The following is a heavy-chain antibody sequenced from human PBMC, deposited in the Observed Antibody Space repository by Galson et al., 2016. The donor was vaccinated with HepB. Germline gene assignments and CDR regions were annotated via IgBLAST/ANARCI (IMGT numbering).Heavy chain of an antibody. D-gene: IGHD1-1*01. CDR2: ISYSGST. Sequence: ETLSLTCTVPGDSISSTSYYWGWIRQPPGKGLEWIGSISYSGSTYYNPSLKSRVTISANTSKKQFSLKLSSVTAADTAVYYCARRYNWNDTLFDYWGQGTLVTVSS. CDR3: ARRYNWNDTLFDY. V-gene: IGHV4-39*01. CDR1: GDSISSTSYY. J-gene: IGHJ4*02.